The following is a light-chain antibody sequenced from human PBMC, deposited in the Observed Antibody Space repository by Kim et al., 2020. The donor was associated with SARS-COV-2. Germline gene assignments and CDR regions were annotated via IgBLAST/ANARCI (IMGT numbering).Light chain of an antibody. Sequence: GDRVTITCRASQGINNWLAWYQQKPGKAPKLLIFAASSLRRGVPSRFSGSGSGTDFTLTINSLQPEDFATYYCQQTNSFPRLTFGGGTKVDIK. CDR2: AAS. CDR1: QGINNW. CDR3: QQTNSFPRLT. J-gene: IGKJ4*01. V-gene: IGKV1D-12*01.